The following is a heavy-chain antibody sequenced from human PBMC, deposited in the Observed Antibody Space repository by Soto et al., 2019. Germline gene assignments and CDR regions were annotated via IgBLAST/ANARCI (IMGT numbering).Heavy chain of an antibody. V-gene: IGHV3-9*01. D-gene: IGHD2-2*01. J-gene: IGHJ6*02. Sequence: GGSLRLSCAASGFTFDDYAMHWVRQAPGKGLEWVSGISWNSGSIGYADSVKGQFTIYRNNAKNPLYLQKNSLRAEDTDLYYWAKDMWCSCTSGYPQCYYYYGMDVWGQGTTVTVSS. CDR2: ISWNSGSI. CDR1: GFTFDDYA. CDR3: AKDMWCSCTSGYPQCYYYYGMDV.